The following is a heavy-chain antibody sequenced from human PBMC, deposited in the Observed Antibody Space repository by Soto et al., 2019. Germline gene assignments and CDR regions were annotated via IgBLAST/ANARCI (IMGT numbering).Heavy chain of an antibody. J-gene: IGHJ5*02. CDR3: ARLLTTLPFDP. CDR1: GGSISSSSYY. Sequence: QLQLQESGPGLVKPSETLSLTCTVSGGSISSSSYYWGWIRQPPGKGLEWIGSIYYRGSTYYNPSLKSRVPIPVDTSKNQFSLTLSSVTAADTAVYYCARLLTTLPFDPWGQGTLVTVSS. CDR2: IYYRGST. V-gene: IGHV4-39*01. D-gene: IGHD4-4*01.